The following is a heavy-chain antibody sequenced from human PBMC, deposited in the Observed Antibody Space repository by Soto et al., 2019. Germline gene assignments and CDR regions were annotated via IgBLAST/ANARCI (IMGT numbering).Heavy chain of an antibody. CDR2: IYYSGST. CDR3: ARGLFRGRPQANYYYYGMDV. Sequence: SETLSLTCTVSGGSISSGGYYWSWIRQHPGKGLEWIGYIYYSGSTYYNPSLKSRVTISVDTSKNQFSLKLSSVTAADTAVYYCARGLFRGRPQANYYYYGMDVWGQGTTVTVSS. D-gene: IGHD3-10*01. V-gene: IGHV4-31*03. CDR1: GGSISSGGYY. J-gene: IGHJ6*02.